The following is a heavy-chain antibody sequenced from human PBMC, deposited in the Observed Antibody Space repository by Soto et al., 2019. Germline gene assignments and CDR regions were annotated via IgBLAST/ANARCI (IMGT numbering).Heavy chain of an antibody. CDR2: INAGNGDT. Sequence: QVQLVQSGAEAKKPGASVKVSCKASGYTFTAYAIHWVRQAPGQRLDWMGWINAGNGDTKYSQKFQGRVTITTDTSAATAYMELSSLRSEDMAVYYCTLIRFSSGWYFDYWGQGTLVTVSS. D-gene: IGHD6-19*01. CDR1: GYTFTAYA. J-gene: IGHJ4*02. V-gene: IGHV1-3*01. CDR3: TLIRFSSGWYFDY.